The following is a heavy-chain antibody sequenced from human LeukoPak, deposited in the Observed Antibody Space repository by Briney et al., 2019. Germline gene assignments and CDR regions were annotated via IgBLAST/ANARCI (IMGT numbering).Heavy chain of an antibody. CDR2: ISTYNGST. Sequence: ASVKVSCKASGYTFTNHGISWVRQAPGQGLEWMGWISTYNGSTNYAQKLQGRVTMTTDTSTSTAYMELRSLRSDDTAVYYCARSGGWADGDYDGFIAFDIWGQGTMVTVSS. V-gene: IGHV1-18*01. CDR3: ARSGGWADGDYDGFIAFDI. CDR1: GYTFTNHG. J-gene: IGHJ3*02. D-gene: IGHD4-17*01.